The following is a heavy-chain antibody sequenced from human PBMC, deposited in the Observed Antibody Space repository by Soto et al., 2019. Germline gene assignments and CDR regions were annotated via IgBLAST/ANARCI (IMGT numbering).Heavy chain of an antibody. D-gene: IGHD4-17*01. V-gene: IGHV1-3*01. CDR3: ASTLTVTKYYYYYYYMDV. CDR1: GYTFTSYA. Sequence: ASVKVSCKASGYTFTSYAMHWVRQAPGQRLEWMGWINAGNGNTKYSQKFQGRVTITRDTSASTAYMELSSLRSEDTAVYYCASTLTVTKYYYYYYYMDVWGKGTTVTVSS. J-gene: IGHJ6*03. CDR2: INAGNGNT.